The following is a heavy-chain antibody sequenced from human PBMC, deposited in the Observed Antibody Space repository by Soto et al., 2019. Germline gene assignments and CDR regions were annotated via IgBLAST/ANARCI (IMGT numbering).Heavy chain of an antibody. V-gene: IGHV4-31*03. CDR1: GGSISSGDYY. Sequence: SETLSLTCTVSGGSISSGDYYWSWIRQHPGKGLEWIGTIYFSGTTYYNPSLKSRVTISVDTSKSQFSLKLSSVTAADTAVYYCARRDRSGFSYWLDTWGQGTLVTVSS. CDR2: IYFSGTT. CDR3: ARRDRSGFSYWLDT. D-gene: IGHD3-22*01. J-gene: IGHJ5*02.